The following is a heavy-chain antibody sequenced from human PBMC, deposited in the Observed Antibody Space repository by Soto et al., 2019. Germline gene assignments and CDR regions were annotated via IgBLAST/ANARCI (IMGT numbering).Heavy chain of an antibody. CDR1: GFTFTSSA. Sequence: ASVKVSCKASGFTFTSSAVQRVRQARGQRLEWIGWIVVGSGNTNYAQKFQERVTITRDMSTSTAYMELSSLRSEDTAVYYCAARGALYYYDSSGYWDDAFDIWGQGTMVTVSS. D-gene: IGHD3-22*01. CDR3: AARGALYYYDSSGYWDDAFDI. CDR2: IVVGSGNT. V-gene: IGHV1-58*01. J-gene: IGHJ3*02.